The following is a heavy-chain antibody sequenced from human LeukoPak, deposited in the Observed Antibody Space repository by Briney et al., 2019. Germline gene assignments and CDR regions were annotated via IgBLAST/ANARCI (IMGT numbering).Heavy chain of an antibody. CDR2: IYDSGST. Sequence: SETLSLTRTVSGGSIRSSYYYWGWIRQPPGKGLEWIGSIYDSGSTYYNPSLKSRVTISVDTSKNQFSLQLNSVTPEDTAVYYCARKRDGAFDIWGQGTMVTVSS. J-gene: IGHJ3*02. D-gene: IGHD5-24*01. V-gene: IGHV4-39*01. CDR1: GGSIRSSYYY. CDR3: ARKRDGAFDI.